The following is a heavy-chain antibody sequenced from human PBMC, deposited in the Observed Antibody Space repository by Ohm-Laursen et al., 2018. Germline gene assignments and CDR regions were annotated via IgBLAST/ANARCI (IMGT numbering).Heavy chain of an antibody. CDR2: IYSSGST. J-gene: IGHJ5*02. V-gene: IGHV4-4*07. Sequence: TLSLTCSVSGDSISGYYWTWIRQPAGKGLEWIGRIYSSGSTNYNPSLKSRLTMSVDTSKNQFSLKRSSVTAADTALYYCARGLWWFDPWGQGTLVTVSS. CDR1: GDSISGYY. CDR3: ARGLWWFDP.